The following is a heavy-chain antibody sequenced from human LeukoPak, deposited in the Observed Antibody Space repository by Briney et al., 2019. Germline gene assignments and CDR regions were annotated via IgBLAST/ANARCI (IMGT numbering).Heavy chain of an antibody. CDR3: AHRDDATGSFDY. J-gene: IGHJ4*02. CDR1: GYTLTELS. CDR2: FDPEDGET. Sequence: ASVKVSCKVSGYTLTELSMHWVRQAPGKGLEWMGGFDPEDGETIYAQKFQGRVTMTEDTSTDTAYMELSSLRSEDTAVYYCAHRDDATGSFDYWGQGTLVTVSS. V-gene: IGHV1-24*01. D-gene: IGHD1-1*01.